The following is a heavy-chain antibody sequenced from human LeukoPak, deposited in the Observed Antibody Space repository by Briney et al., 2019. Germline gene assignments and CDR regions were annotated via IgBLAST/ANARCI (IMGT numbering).Heavy chain of an antibody. Sequence: ASVKVSCKASGNTFTGYYMHWVRQAPGQGLEWMGWINPNSGGTNYAQKFQGRVTMTRDTSISTAYMELSRLSSDDTAVYYCASSVWSGSPNFDYWGQGTLVTVSS. J-gene: IGHJ4*02. D-gene: IGHD3-3*01. V-gene: IGHV1-2*02. CDR2: INPNSGGT. CDR1: GNTFTGYY. CDR3: ASSVWSGSPNFDY.